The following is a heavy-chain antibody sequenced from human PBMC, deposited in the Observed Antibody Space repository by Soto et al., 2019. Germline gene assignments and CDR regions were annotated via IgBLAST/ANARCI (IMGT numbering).Heavy chain of an antibody. V-gene: IGHV3-30-3*01. Sequence: GGSLRLSCAASGFTFSSYAMHWVRQAPGKGLEWVAVISYDGSNKYYADSVKGRFTISRDNSKNTLYLQMNSLRAEDTAVYYCARDLEYSSSSPYYYYYGMDVWGQGTTVTVS. D-gene: IGHD6-6*01. J-gene: IGHJ6*02. CDR1: GFTFSSYA. CDR2: ISYDGSNK. CDR3: ARDLEYSSSSPYYYYYGMDV.